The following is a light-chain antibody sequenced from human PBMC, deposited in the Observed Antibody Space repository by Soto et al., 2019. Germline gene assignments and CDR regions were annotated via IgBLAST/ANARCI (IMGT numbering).Light chain of an antibody. V-gene: IGLV2-8*01. CDR2: EVS. J-gene: IGLJ1*01. CDR1: SSDVGGYNY. CDR3: SSYAGSNENV. Sequence: QSALTQPRSVSGSPGQSVTISCTGTSSDVGGYNYVSWYQQHPGKAPKLMIYEVSKRPSGVPDRFSGSKSGNTASLTVSGLQAEDEADYYCSSYAGSNENVFGTGTKLTVL.